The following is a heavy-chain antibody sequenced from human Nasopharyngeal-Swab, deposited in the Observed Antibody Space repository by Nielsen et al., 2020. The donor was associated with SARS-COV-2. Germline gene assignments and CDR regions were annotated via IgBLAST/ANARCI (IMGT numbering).Heavy chain of an antibody. CDR1: WDRVSSISAA. CDR2: TYYRSKRYN. Sequence: SQTLSLTWAIFWDRVSSISAAWNWPSQSPSRGLERLGRTYYRSKRYNDYAVSVKSRITINPDTSKNQFSLQLNSVTPEDTAVYYCTRVGPRHYDFWSGYSFDYWGQGTLVTVSS. CDR3: TRVGPRHYDFWSGYSFDY. V-gene: IGHV6-1*01. D-gene: IGHD3-3*01. J-gene: IGHJ4*02.